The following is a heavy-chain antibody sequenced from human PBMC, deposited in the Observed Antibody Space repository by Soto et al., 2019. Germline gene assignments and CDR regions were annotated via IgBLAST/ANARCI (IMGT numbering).Heavy chain of an antibody. CDR1: GGSFSGYY. Sequence: SETLSLTCAVYGGSFSGYYWSWIRQPPGKGLEWIGEINHSGSTNYNPSLKSRVTISVDTSKNQFSLKLSSVTAADTAVYYCARSDIVVVVADKEYYYYMDVWGKGTTVTVSS. D-gene: IGHD2-15*01. CDR3: ARSDIVVVVADKEYYYYMDV. CDR2: INHSGST. V-gene: IGHV4-34*01. J-gene: IGHJ6*03.